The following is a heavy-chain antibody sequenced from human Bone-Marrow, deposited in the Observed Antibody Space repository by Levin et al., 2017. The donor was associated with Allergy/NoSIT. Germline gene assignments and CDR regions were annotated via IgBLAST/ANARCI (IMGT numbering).Heavy chain of an antibody. V-gene: IGHV3-23*01. CDR2: ISCSGTIT. Sequence: GGSLRLSCAASGFTFSSYAMSWVRQAPGKGLEWVSSISCSGTITHYAESVKGRFTISRDISKNMLHLQMNSLRAEDTAIYFCAKEGLAVAGYYFDSWGQGTLVTVSS. D-gene: IGHD6-19*01. J-gene: IGHJ4*02. CDR3: AKEGLAVAGYYFDS. CDR1: GFTFSSYA.